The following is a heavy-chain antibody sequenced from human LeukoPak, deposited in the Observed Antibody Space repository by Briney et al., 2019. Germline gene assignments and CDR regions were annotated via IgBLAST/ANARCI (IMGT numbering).Heavy chain of an antibody. CDR1: GFTFSSYG. CDR3: VRRVGRTPNFFDS. D-gene: IGHD2-15*01. Sequence: GGSLRLSCAASGFTFSSYGMHWVRQAPGKGLEWVAFIRYDGSNKYYTDSVKGRSTISRDNSKNTLYLQMNSLRAEDTAVYYCVRRVGRTPNFFDSWGQGTLVTVSS. V-gene: IGHV3-30*02. J-gene: IGHJ4*02. CDR2: IRYDGSNK.